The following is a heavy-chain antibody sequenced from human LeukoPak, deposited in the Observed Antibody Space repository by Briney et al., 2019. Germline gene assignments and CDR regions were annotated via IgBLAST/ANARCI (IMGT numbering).Heavy chain of an antibody. CDR3: AGGSGRTFDY. CDR1: GFSLSTSGVG. J-gene: IGHJ4*02. D-gene: IGHD3-10*01. CDR2: IYWDDDK. V-gene: IGHV2-5*02. Sequence: ESGPTLVKPTQTLTLTCTFSGFSLSTSGVGVGWIRQPPGKALEWLALIYWDDDKRYSPSLESRLTLTKDTSRDQVVLKMTNMDPVDTATYYCAGGSGRTFDYWGQGTLVTVSS.